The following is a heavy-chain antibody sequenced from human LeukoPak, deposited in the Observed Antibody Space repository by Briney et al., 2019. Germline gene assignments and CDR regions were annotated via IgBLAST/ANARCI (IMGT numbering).Heavy chain of an antibody. Sequence: SETLSLTCTVSGGSISSSSYYWGWIRQPPGKGLEWIGSIYYSGSTYYNPSLKSRVTISVDTSKNQFSLKLSSVTAADTAVYYCARVVRGAWFDPWGQGTLVTVSS. CDR1: GGSISSSSYY. CDR3: ARVVRGAWFDP. J-gene: IGHJ5*02. CDR2: IYYSGST. D-gene: IGHD3-10*01. V-gene: IGHV4-39*01.